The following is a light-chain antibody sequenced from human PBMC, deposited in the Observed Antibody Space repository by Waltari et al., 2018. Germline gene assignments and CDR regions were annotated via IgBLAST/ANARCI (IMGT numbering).Light chain of an antibody. CDR1: QSVDNNY. CDR3: HHYGGSLPNT. J-gene: IGKJ2*01. V-gene: IGKV3-20*01. Sequence: EIELTQSPGSLYLCREGRATFPCRSSQSVDNNYLAWYQQKPGQAPRLLIFAASSMDTGIPDRFSGGGSGTDFTLTISRLEPEDFAVYYCHHYGGSLPNTFGHGTKLEIK. CDR2: AAS.